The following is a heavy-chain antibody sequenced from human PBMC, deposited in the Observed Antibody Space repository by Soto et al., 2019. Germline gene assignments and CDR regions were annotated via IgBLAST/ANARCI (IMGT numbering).Heavy chain of an antibody. CDR1: GYTFTSYG. D-gene: IGHD6-6*01. CDR2: ISAYNGNT. Sequence: QVQLVQSGAEVKKPGASVKVSCKASGYTFTSYGISWVRQAPGQGLEWMGWISAYNGNTNYAQKLQGRVTMTTDTSTSKAYMELRSLRSDDTAVYYCARRIAARPLKNYYYGMDVWGQGTTVTVSS. CDR3: ARRIAARPLKNYYYGMDV. V-gene: IGHV1-18*01. J-gene: IGHJ6*02.